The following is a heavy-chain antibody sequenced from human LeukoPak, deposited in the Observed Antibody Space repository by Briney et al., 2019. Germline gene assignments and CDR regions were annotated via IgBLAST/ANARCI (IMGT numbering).Heavy chain of an antibody. D-gene: IGHD3-22*01. J-gene: IGHJ4*02. Sequence: RRSLRLSCAASGFTFSSYAMHWVRQAPGKGLEWVAVISYDGSNKYYADSVKGRFTISRDNSKNTLYLQMNSLRAEDTAVYYCARTTYYYDSSGYLDYWGQGTLVTVSS. CDR3: ARTTYYYDSSGYLDY. CDR1: GFTFSSYA. V-gene: IGHV3-30-3*01. CDR2: ISYDGSNK.